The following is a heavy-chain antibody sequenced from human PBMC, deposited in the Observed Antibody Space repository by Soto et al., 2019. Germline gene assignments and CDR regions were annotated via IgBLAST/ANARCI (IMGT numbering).Heavy chain of an antibody. Sequence: LALTCAVYGGAFSGYYWSLIRQPPLKGLEWIGEINHSGSTNYNPSLKSRVTISVDTSKNQFSLKLSSVTAADTAVYYCARFVLLWFGPEFYNYGMDVWGQGTTVTVSS. D-gene: IGHD3-10*01. V-gene: IGHV4-34*01. CDR1: GGAFSGYY. CDR2: INHSGST. J-gene: IGHJ6*02. CDR3: ARFVLLWFGPEFYNYGMDV.